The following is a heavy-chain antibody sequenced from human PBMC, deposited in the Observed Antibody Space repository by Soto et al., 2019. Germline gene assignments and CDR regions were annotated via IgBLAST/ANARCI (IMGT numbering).Heavy chain of an antibody. CDR2: IYYSGST. CDR3: AITPYGDYYYYYYGMDV. V-gene: IGHV4-59*05. CDR1: GGSISSYY. Sequence: PSETLSLTCTVSGGSISSYYWSWIRQPPGKGLEWIGSIYYSGSTYYNPSLKSRVTISVDTSKNQFSLKLSSVTAADTAVYYCAITPYGDYYYYYYGMDVWGQGTTVTVSS. J-gene: IGHJ6*02. D-gene: IGHD4-17*01.